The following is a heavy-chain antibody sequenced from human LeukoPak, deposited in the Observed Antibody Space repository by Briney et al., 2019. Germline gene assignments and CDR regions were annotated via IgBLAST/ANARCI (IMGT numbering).Heavy chain of an antibody. D-gene: IGHD2-15*01. Sequence: ASVKVSCEASGYTFTSYGISWVRQAPGQGLEWMGWISAYNGNTNYAQKLQGRVTMTTDTSTSTAYMELRSLRSDDTAVYYCARVPDIVVVVAANRLGYDYWGQGTLVTVSS. CDR2: ISAYNGNT. CDR1: GYTFTSYG. J-gene: IGHJ4*02. CDR3: ARVPDIVVVVAANRLGYDY. V-gene: IGHV1-18*01.